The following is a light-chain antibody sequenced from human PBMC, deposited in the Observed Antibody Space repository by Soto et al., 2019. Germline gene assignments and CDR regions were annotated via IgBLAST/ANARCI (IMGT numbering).Light chain of an antibody. CDR2: GAS. Sequence: EIVMTQSPGTLSVSPGERATLSCRASQSVNSNLAWYQHKPGQAPRLHIYGASNRATGIPARFSGSGAETESTHTISSLQSEDFAVYYCHQYKNWPRTFGQGTKVEI. V-gene: IGKV3-15*01. CDR3: HQYKNWPRT. CDR1: QSVNSN. J-gene: IGKJ1*01.